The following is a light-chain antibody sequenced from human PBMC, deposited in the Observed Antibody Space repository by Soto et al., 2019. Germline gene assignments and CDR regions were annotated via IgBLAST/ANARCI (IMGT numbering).Light chain of an antibody. CDR2: EVS. CDR3: SLSTNTSTLVI. J-gene: IGLJ2*01. V-gene: IGLV2-14*01. Sequence: QSALTQPASVSGSPGQSITLSCTGTTSDLGRYKFVSWYQQYPGKAPRLMMYEVSNRPSGVSNRFSGSKSGNTASLTISGLQAEDEAICYCSLSTNTSTLVIFGGGTKLTVL. CDR1: TSDLGRYKF.